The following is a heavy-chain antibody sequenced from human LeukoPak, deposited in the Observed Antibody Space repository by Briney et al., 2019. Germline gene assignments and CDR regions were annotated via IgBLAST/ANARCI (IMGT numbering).Heavy chain of an antibody. D-gene: IGHD4-4*01. J-gene: IGHJ4*02. V-gene: IGHV4-30-4*01. CDR1: GGSISSGDYY. CDR2: IYYSGST. Sequence: PSETLSLTCTVSGGSISSGDYYWGWIRQPPGKGLEWIGYIYYSGSTYYNPSLKSRVTISVDTSKNQFSLKLSSVTAADTAVYYCARSLTITKPAYFDYWGQGTLVTVSS. CDR3: ARSLTITKPAYFDY.